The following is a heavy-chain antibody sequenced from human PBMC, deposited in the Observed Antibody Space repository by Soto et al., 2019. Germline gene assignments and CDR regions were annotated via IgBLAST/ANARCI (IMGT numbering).Heavy chain of an antibody. J-gene: IGHJ6*02. CDR1: GYTFTSYY. CDR3: ARAYGYGSSSRTRYYYGMDV. Sequence: GASVKVSCKASGYTFTSYYMHWVRQTPGQGLEWMGIINPSGGSTSYAQKFQGRVTMTRDTSTSTVYMELSSLRSEDTAVYYCARAYGYGSSSRTRYYYGMDVWGQGTTVTVSS. D-gene: IGHD6-6*01. V-gene: IGHV1-46*01. CDR2: INPSGGST.